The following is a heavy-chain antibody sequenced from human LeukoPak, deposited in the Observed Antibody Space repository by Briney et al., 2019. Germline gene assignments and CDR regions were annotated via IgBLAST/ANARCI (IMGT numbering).Heavy chain of an antibody. D-gene: IGHD2-8*01. CDR2: IDPSDSYT. J-gene: IGHJ6*04. CDR1: VENGNSVG. V-gene: IGHV5-10-1*01. CDR3: ARNGPYYYGMDV. Sequence: RESVKNTRKGCVENGNSVGISGGRQMHGKGLEWMGRIDPSDSYTNYSPSFQGHVTISADKSISTAYLQWGSLKASDTAMYYCARNGPYYYGMDVWGKGTTVTVSS.